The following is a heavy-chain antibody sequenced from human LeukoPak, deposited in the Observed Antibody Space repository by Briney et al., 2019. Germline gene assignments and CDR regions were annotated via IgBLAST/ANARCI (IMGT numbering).Heavy chain of an antibody. CDR2: INHSGST. CDR3: ARARYGSGSYHFMDV. V-gene: IGHV4-34*01. J-gene: IGHJ6*03. Sequence: SEPLSLTCAVYGGSFSGYYWSWIRQPPGKGLEWIGEINHSGSTNYNPSLKSRVTISVATSKNQLSLRLSSVTAADTAVYYCARARYGSGSYHFMDVWGKGTTVTISS. CDR1: GGSFSGYY. D-gene: IGHD3-10*01.